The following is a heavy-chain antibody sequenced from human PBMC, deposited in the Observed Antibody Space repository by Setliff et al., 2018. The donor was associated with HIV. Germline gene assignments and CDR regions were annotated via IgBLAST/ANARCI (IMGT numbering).Heavy chain of an antibody. Sequence: ASVKVSCKASGYTFTGYYMHWVRQAPGQGLEWMGWINPNSGGTNYAQKFQGRVAMTRDTYISTAYMDLTRLRSDDTAVYYCATSTLGWSDDAFDIWGQGTMVTVSS. V-gene: IGHV1-2*02. D-gene: IGHD2-21*01. CDR1: GYTFTGYY. CDR3: ATSTLGWSDDAFDI. J-gene: IGHJ3*02. CDR2: INPNSGGT.